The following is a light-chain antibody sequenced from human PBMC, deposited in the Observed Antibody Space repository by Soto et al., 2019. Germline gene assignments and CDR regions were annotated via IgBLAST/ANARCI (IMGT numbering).Light chain of an antibody. CDR2: WAS. CDR1: QSVLYSSNNNNY. CDR3: QQYYSTPRT. J-gene: IGKJ1*01. Sequence: DIVMTQSPDSLAVSLGERATINCKSSQSVLYSSNNNNYLAWYQQKPGQPPKLLIYWASTRESGVPDRFSGNGSGTDFTLTISSLQAEDVAVYYCQQYYSTPRTFGQGAKVEIK. V-gene: IGKV4-1*01.